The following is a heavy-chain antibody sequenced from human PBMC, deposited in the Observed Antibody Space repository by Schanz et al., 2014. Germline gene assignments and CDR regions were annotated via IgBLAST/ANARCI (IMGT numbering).Heavy chain of an antibody. Sequence: QVQLVQSGAEVKKPGASVKVSCKASGYTFTRYYIHWVRQAPGQGLEWMGWINPNSGETNYEQKLKGRVILTSEPSISTAFMELSGLTSDDTATYFCARARYTGYDCSGYWGQGTLLIVSS. CDR1: GYTFTRYY. J-gene: IGHJ4*02. CDR3: ARARYTGYDCSGY. CDR2: INPNSGET. V-gene: IGHV1-2*02. D-gene: IGHD5-12*01.